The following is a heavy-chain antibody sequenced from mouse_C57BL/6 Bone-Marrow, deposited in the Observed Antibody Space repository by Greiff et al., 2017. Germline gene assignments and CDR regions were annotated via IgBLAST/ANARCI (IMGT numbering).Heavy chain of an antibody. CDR3: ARDDTTVVANWYFDV. D-gene: IGHD1-1*01. J-gene: IGHJ1*03. CDR2: IDPSDSYT. V-gene: IGHV1-69*01. CDR1: GYTFTSYW. Sequence: VQLQQPGAELVMPGASVKLSCKASGYTFTSYWMHWVKQRPGQGLEWIGEIDPSDSYTNYNQKFKGKSTLTVDKPSSTAYMQLSSLTSEDSAVYYWARDDTTVVANWYFDVWGTGTTVTVSS.